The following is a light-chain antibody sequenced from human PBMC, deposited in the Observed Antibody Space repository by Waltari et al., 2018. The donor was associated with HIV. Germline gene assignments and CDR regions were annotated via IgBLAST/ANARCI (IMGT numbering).Light chain of an antibody. CDR3: ATWDDSLNGPL. CDR2: SDH. CDR1: TSNIGTNT. V-gene: IGLV1-44*01. J-gene: IGLJ2*01. Sequence: QSVLTQPPSASGTPGQRVTISCPGSTSNIGTNTVNWYQQLPGTAPKLLIYSDHQRPSGVPGRFSGSKSDTSASLAISGLQSDDEANYYCATWDDSLNGPLFGGGTKLTVL.